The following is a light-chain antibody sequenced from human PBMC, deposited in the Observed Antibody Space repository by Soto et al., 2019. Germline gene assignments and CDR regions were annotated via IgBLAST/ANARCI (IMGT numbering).Light chain of an antibody. Sequence: QSALTQPASVSGSPGQSITISCTGTSSDVGGYNYVSWYQQHPGKAPKLMIYDVSNRPSGVSNRFSGSKSGNTASLTISGXXXXXXXXXYCSSYTSSSTGYVFGTGTKVTV. CDR1: SSDVGGYNY. CDR3: SSYTSSSTGYV. V-gene: IGLV2-14*01. CDR2: DVS. J-gene: IGLJ1*01.